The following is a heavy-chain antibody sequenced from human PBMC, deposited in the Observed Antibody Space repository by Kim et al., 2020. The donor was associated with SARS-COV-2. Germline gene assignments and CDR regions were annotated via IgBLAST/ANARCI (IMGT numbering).Heavy chain of an antibody. V-gene: IGHV3-53*04. CDR3: AREYSSGWFNWFDP. J-gene: IGHJ5*02. Sequence: EDAVKGRFTSSRHNAKNTLYLKMNSLRAEDTAVYYCAREYSSGWFNWFDPWGQGTLVTVSS. D-gene: IGHD6-19*01.